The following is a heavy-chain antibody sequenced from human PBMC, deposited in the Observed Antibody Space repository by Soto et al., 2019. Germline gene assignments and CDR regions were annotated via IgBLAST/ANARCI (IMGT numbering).Heavy chain of an antibody. CDR3: APHVSCSGGSCQYDAFAI. D-gene: IGHD2-15*01. Sequence: EVQVLESGGGLVQPGGSLRLSCEGSGFTVSSHAMTWIRQAPGKGPEWVSTVTADGGTYYADSVKGRFAMSRDTSENTLYLQLNSLGAEGPSAYYCAPHVSCSGGSCQYDAFAIRGQGTMVTVSS. CDR2: VTADGGT. CDR1: GFTVSSHA. J-gene: IGHJ3*02. V-gene: IGHV3-23*01.